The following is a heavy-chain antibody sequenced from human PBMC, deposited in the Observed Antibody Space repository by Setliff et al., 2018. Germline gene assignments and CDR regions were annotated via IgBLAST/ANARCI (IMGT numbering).Heavy chain of an antibody. CDR1: GYSISSGYY. J-gene: IGHJ3*02. Sequence: SETLSLTCAVSGYSISSGYYWGWIRQPPGKGLEWIGSIYHSGSTYYNPSLKSRVTISVDTSKNQFSLKLSSVTAADTAVYYCARPDVGGSWTSDALDIWGQGTMVTVSS. CDR2: IYHSGST. CDR3: ARPDVGGSWTSDALDI. V-gene: IGHV4-38-2*01.